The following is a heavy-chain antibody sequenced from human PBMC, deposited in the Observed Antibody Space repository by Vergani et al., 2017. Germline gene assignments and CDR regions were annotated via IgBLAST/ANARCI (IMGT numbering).Heavy chain of an antibody. CDR1: GFTFSDYY. D-gene: IGHD3-22*01. CDR3: ARETYYYDSSGYGIYYFDY. J-gene: IGHJ4*02. V-gene: IGHV3-11*01. CDR2: LRISGSTI. Sequence: QVQLAESGGGRVQPGRSLRLSCAASGFTFSDYYMSWIRQAPGKGLEWVSYLRISGSTIYYADSVKGRFTISRDTAKNSLYLQMNSLRAEDTAVYDCARETYYYDSSGYGIYYFDYWGQGTLVTVSS.